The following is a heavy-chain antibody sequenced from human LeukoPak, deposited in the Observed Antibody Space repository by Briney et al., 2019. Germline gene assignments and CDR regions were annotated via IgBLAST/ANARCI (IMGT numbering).Heavy chain of an antibody. Sequence: SETLSLTCTVSGGSISSYYWSWIRRPPGKGLEWIGYIYYSGSTNYNPSLKSRVTISVDTSKNQFSLKLSSVTAADTAVYYCAKVVPAGGYYFDYWGQGTLVTVSS. J-gene: IGHJ4*02. D-gene: IGHD2-2*01. V-gene: IGHV4-59*01. CDR3: AKVVPAGGYYFDY. CDR1: GGSISSYY. CDR2: IYYSGST.